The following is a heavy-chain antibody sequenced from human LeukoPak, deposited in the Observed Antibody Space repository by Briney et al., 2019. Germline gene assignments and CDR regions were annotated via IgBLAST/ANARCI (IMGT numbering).Heavy chain of an antibody. D-gene: IGHD3-16*01. J-gene: IGHJ5*02. CDR1: GYTFTTYG. CDR3: ARSYGWFDP. V-gene: IGHV1-18*01. Sequence: ASVTVSCTASGYTFTTYGISWVRQAPGQGLEWMGWISAYNDNTNFAQKLQDRVTMTTDTSTSTAYMELRSLRAEDTAVYYCARSYGWFDPWGQGTLVTVSS. CDR2: ISAYNDNT.